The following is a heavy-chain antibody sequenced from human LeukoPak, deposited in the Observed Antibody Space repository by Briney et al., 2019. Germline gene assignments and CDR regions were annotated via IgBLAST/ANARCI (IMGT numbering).Heavy chain of an antibody. Sequence: GGSLRLSCAASGFTFSSYWKSWVRQAPGKGLEWVANIKQDGSQKYYVDSVKGRFTISRDNANNSLYLQMNSLRAEDTAVYYCARGQQLAYWGQGTLVTVSS. D-gene: IGHD6-13*01. CDR2: IKQDGSQK. V-gene: IGHV3-7*01. CDR3: ARGQQLAY. J-gene: IGHJ4*02. CDR1: GFTFSSYW.